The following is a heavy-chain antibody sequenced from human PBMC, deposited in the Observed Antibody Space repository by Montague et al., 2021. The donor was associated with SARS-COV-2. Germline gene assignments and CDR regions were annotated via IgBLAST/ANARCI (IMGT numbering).Heavy chain of an antibody. Sequence: SETLSLTCTVSGGSISSSSYYWGWIRQPPGKGLEWIGSIYYSGSTYCNPSLKSRVTISVDTSKNQFSLKLSSVTAADTAVYYCALGREVAAANFDYWGQGTLVTVSS. J-gene: IGHJ4*02. D-gene: IGHD6-13*01. CDR3: ALGREVAAANFDY. CDR1: GGSISSSSYY. V-gene: IGHV4-39*01. CDR2: IYYSGST.